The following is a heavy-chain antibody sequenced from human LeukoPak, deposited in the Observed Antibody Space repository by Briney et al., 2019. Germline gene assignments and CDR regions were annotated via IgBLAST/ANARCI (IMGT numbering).Heavy chain of an antibody. CDR1: GFTFSSYS. CDR2: ISSSSSYI. CDR3: ARGPVTFGGADY. D-gene: IGHD3-16*01. Sequence: GGSLRLSCAASGFTFSSYSMNWVRQAPGKGLEWVSSISSSSSYIYYADSVKGRFTISRDNAKNSLYLQMNSLRAEDTAVYYCARGPVTFGGADYWGQGTLVTVSS. V-gene: IGHV3-21*04. J-gene: IGHJ4*02.